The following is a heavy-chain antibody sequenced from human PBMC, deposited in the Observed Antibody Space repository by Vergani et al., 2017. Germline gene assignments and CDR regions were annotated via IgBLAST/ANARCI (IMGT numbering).Heavy chain of an antibody. CDR3: ARDFPVGVSIFGVVTYAFDI. CDR2: IYTSGST. V-gene: IGHV4-4*07. Sequence: QVQLQESGPGLVKPSQTLSLTCTVSGGSISSYYWSWIRQPPGKGLEWIGRIYTSGSTNYNPSLKSRVTMSVDTSKNQFSLKLSSVTAADTAVYYCARDFPVGVSIFGVVTYAFDIWGQGTMVTVSS. D-gene: IGHD3-3*01. J-gene: IGHJ3*02. CDR1: GGSISSYY.